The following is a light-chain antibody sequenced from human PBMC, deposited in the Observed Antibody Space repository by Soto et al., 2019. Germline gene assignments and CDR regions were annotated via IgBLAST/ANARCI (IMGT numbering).Light chain of an antibody. V-gene: IGKV2D-29*01. CDR2: EVS. CDR1: QSLLHSDGRAY. CDR3: MQSIQLPLT. Sequence: DIVMTQIPLSLSVTPGQPASISCKSSQSLLHSDGRAYLYWYLQKAGQTPQLLIYEVSKRFSGGPDRVSGSGSGTDFTLKISRVEAEDVGFYYCMQSIQLPLTFGGGTKVEIK. J-gene: IGKJ4*01.